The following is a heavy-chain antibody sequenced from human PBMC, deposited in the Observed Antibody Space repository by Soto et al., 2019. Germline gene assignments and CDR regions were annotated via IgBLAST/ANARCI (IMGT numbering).Heavy chain of an antibody. V-gene: IGHV4-39*01. J-gene: IGHJ4*02. D-gene: IGHD2-8*01. CDR2: VSYSGST. CDR3: ARHLHCTNGVCPYYFDF. CDR1: GASISTGIYY. Sequence: PSETLALTCTVSGASISTGIYYWVWIRQPPGKGLEWIGSVSYSGSTYYSPSLRSRVIISVDASKTQFSLRLSSVTAADTAIYYCARHLHCTNGVCPYYFDFWGQGILVTVSS.